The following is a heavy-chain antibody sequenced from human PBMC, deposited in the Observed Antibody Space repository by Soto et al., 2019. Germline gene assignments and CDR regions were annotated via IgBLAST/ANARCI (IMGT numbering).Heavy chain of an antibody. CDR1: GFTFSDYY. Sequence: QVQLVESGGGLVKPGGSLRLSCAASGFTFSDYYMSWIRQAPGKGLEWVSYISSSGSTIYYADSVKGRFTISRDNAKNSLYLQLNSRRAEDTAVYYCASRVTMVRGVIDAAYYYYMDVWGKGTTVTVSS. J-gene: IGHJ6*03. CDR2: ISSSGSTI. V-gene: IGHV3-11*01. D-gene: IGHD3-10*01. CDR3: ASRVTMVRGVIDAAYYYYMDV.